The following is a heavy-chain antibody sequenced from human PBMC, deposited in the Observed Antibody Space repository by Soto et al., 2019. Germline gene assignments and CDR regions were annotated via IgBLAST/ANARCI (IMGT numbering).Heavy chain of an antibody. CDR2: IYYSGST. J-gene: IGHJ4*02. D-gene: IGHD3-3*01. CDR3: ARKPYYDFWSGYLFDY. V-gene: IGHV4-30-4*01. Sequence: SETLSLTCTVSGGSISSGDYYWSWIRQPSGKGLEWIGYIYYSGSTYYNPSLKSRVTISVDTSKNQFSLKLSSVTAADTAVYYCARKPYYDFWSGYLFDYWGQGTLVTVSS. CDR1: GGSISSGDYY.